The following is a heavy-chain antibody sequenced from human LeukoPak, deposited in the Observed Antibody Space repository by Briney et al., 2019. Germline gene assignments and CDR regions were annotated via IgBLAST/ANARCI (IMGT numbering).Heavy chain of an antibody. CDR3: ARGRSTNELALGY. J-gene: IGHJ4*01. Sequence: ASVKVSCKASGYTFTGYYMHWVRQAPGQGLEWMGWINPNSGGTNYAQKVQGRVTMTRDTSISTAYMELSRLRSDDTAVYYCARGRSTNELALGYWGHGTLVTVSS. V-gene: IGHV1-2*02. CDR2: INPNSGGT. CDR1: GYTFTGYY. D-gene: IGHD2-2*01.